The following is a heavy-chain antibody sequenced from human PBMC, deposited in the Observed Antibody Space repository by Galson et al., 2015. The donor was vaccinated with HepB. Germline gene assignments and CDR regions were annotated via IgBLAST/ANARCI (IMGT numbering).Heavy chain of an antibody. D-gene: IGHD3-10*01. Sequence: SLRLSCAASGFTFSDYYMSWIRQAPGKGLEWVSYISSSSSYTNYADSVKGRFTISRDNAKNPLYLQMNSLRAEDTAVYYCARPRGSGSYYRRKKYYFDYWGQGTLVTVSS. CDR2: ISSSSSYT. J-gene: IGHJ4*02. CDR1: GFTFSDYY. V-gene: IGHV3-11*06. CDR3: ARPRGSGSYYRRKKYYFDY.